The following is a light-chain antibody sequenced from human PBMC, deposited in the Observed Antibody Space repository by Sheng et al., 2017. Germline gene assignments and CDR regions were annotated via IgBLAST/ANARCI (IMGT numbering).Light chain of an antibody. CDR1: QSLSSTY. J-gene: IGKJ1*01. Sequence: EIVLTQSPGTLSLSPGERATLSCRASQSLSSTYLAWYQQKPGQAPRLLIYGASSRATGIPDRFSGSGSGTDFTLTISGLEPEDFAVYYCQQYGSSPRTFGQGTEGGN. CDR3: QQYGSSPRT. V-gene: IGKV3-20*01. CDR2: GAS.